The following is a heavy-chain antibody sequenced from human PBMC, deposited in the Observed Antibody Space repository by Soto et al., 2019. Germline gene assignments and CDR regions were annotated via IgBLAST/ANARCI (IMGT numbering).Heavy chain of an antibody. CDR3: SRGRYSGYGYFDY. CDR1: GGSISGGYY. CDR2: IYHSGTI. D-gene: IGHD5-12*01. J-gene: IGHJ4*02. V-gene: IGHV4-31*03. Sequence: QVQLQESGPGLVEPSQTLSLTCTVSGGSISGGYYWTWIRQHPGKGLEWIGYIYHSGTIYYNQSPXXRXXISIATSKNQFSLPLTSVTAADTAVYYCSRGRYSGYGYFDYWGQGILVTVSS.